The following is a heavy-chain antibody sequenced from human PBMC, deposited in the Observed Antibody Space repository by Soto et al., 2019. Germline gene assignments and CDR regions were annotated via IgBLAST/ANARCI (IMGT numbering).Heavy chain of an antibody. V-gene: IGHV1-69*13. D-gene: IGHD1-26*01. CDR2: IIPIFGTA. J-gene: IGHJ6*02. CDR1: GGSYSSYA. CDR3: ARKGGPDLGEGNYYYYYGMDV. Sequence: GTSVKVSCEASGGSYSSYAISWVRQAPEQGLEWMGGIIPIFGTANYAQKFQGRVTITADESTSTAYMELSSLRSEDTAVYYCARKGGPDLGEGNYYYYYGMDVWGQGTTVTVSS.